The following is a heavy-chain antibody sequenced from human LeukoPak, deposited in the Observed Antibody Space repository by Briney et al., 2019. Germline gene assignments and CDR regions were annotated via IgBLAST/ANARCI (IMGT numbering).Heavy chain of an antibody. CDR2: ISSSSSYI. CDR3: ASGITGTPTFFDY. Sequence: ETLSLTCTVSGGSISSSSYYWGWIRQPPGKGLEWVSSISSSSSYIYYADSVKGRITISRDNAKNSLYLQMNSLRAEDTAVYYCASGITGTPTFFDYWGQGTLVTVSS. CDR1: GGSISSSS. J-gene: IGHJ4*02. V-gene: IGHV3-21*01. D-gene: IGHD1-7*01.